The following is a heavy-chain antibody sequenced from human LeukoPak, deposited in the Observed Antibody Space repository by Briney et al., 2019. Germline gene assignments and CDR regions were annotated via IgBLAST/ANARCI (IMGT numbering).Heavy chain of an antibody. J-gene: IGHJ4*02. CDR1: GFTFSSYA. V-gene: IGHV3-23*01. Sequence: PGGSLRLSCAASGFTFSSYAMSWVRQAPGKGLEWVSAISGSGGSTYYADSMKGRFTISRDNSKNTLYLQMNSLRAEDTAVYYCAKVHRGIAAAGENYWGQGTLVTVSS. CDR3: AKVHRGIAAAGENY. D-gene: IGHD6-13*01. CDR2: ISGSGGST.